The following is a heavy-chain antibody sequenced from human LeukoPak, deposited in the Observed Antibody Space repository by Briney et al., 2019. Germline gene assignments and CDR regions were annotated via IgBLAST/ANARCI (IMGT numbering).Heavy chain of an antibody. CDR2: IRYDGSNK. V-gene: IGHV3-30*02. CDR3: AKTGLEDTAMDFDY. J-gene: IGHJ4*02. CDR1: GFTFSSYG. Sequence: GGSLRLSCAASGFTFSSYGMHWVRQAPGKGLEWVAFIRYDGSNKYYADSVKGRFTISRDNSKNTLYLQMNSLRAEDTAVYYCAKTGLEDTAMDFDYWGQGTLVTVSS. D-gene: IGHD5-18*01.